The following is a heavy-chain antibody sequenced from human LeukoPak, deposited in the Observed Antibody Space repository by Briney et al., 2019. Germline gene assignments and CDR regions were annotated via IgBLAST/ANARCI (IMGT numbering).Heavy chain of an antibody. CDR1: GFTFSSYA. J-gene: IGHJ4*02. CDR3: AKDSYDSSGSRYDY. Sequence: GGSLRLSCAASGFTFSSYAMSWVRQAPGKGLEWVSAISGTGGSTWYADSVKGRVTISRDNSKNTLYLQMNSLRAEDTAVYYCAKDSYDSSGSRYDYWGQGTLVTVSS. V-gene: IGHV3-23*01. D-gene: IGHD3-22*01. CDR2: ISGTGGST.